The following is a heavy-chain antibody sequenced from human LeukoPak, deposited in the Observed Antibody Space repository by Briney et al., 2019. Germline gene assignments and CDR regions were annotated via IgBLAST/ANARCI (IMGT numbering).Heavy chain of an antibody. CDR3: ARDAWYSGSYRPPPEGDYYYYGMDV. D-gene: IGHD1-26*01. J-gene: IGHJ6*02. V-gene: IGHV1-69*04. CDR1: GGTFSSYA. CDR2: IIPILGIA. Sequence: ASVKVSCKASGGTFSSYAISWVRQAPGPGLEWMGRIIPILGIANYAQKFQGRVTITADKSTSTAYMELSSLRSEDTAVYYCARDAWYSGSYRPPPEGDYYYYGMDVWGQGTTVTVSS.